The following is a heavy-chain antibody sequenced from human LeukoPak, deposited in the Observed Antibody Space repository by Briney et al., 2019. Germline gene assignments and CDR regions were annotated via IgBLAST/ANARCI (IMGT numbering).Heavy chain of an antibody. Sequence: GGSLRLSCAASGFTFSSYSMNWVRQAPGKGLEWVSSIGGSGDNTFYADSVKDRFTISRDNSKNTLFLQMNSLRAEDTAVYYCAKGRGTTVTSAANYWGQGTLVTVSS. CDR2: IGGSGDNT. CDR3: AKGRGTTVTSAANY. D-gene: IGHD4-17*01. CDR1: GFTFSSYS. J-gene: IGHJ4*02. V-gene: IGHV3-23*01.